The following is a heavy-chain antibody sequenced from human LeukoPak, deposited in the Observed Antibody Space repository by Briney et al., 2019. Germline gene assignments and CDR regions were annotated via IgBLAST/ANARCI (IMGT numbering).Heavy chain of an antibody. Sequence: SETLSLTCTVSGGSISSGNDFWRWIRQPAGKGQEWIGRIYTSGKTNYNPSLKSRVTISVDTSKNQFSPKLSSVTAADTAVYYCARGYSYGLEAYFDYWGQGTLVTVSS. D-gene: IGHD5-18*01. CDR2: IYTSGKT. CDR3: ARGYSYGLEAYFDY. J-gene: IGHJ4*02. CDR1: GGSISSGNDF. V-gene: IGHV4-61*02.